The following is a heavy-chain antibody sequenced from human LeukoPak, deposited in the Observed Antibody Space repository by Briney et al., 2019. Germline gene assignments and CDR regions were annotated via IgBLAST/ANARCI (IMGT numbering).Heavy chain of an antibody. J-gene: IGHJ4*02. D-gene: IGHD2-15*01. CDR3: AGYCSVGSCYGGYYFDY. CDR2: IIPIFCAA. CDR1: GGTFSSYA. V-gene: IGHV1-69*05. Sequence: SSVKVSCKASGGTFSSYAISWVRQAPGQGLEWMGRIIPIFCAANYAHNFQGRVTITTDESTSTAYMELSSLRSEDTAVYYCAGYCSVGSCYGGYYFDYWGQGTLVTVSS.